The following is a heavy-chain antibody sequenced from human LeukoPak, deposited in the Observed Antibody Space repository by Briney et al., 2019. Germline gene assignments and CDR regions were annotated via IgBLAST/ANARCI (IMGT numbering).Heavy chain of an antibody. J-gene: IGHJ4*02. CDR1: GFTFSSYA. CDR3: ARRYSGDSPLDY. CDR2: ISYDGSNK. V-gene: IGHV3-30-3*01. Sequence: GGSLRLSCAASGFTFSSYAMPWVRQAPGKGLEWVAVISYDGSNKYYADSVKGRFTISRDNSKNTLYLQMNSLRAEDTAVYYCARRYSGDSPLDYWGQGTLVTVSS. D-gene: IGHD4-17*01.